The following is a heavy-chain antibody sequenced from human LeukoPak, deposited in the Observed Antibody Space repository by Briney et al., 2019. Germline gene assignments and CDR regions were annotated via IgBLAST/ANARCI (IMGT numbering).Heavy chain of an antibody. V-gene: IGHV4-34*01. CDR3: ARNYYDSSGSDI. D-gene: IGHD3-22*01. CDR2: INHSGST. J-gene: IGHJ3*02. CDR1: GGSYSGYY. Sequence: SSETLSLTCAVYGGSYSGYYWSWIRQPPGKGLEWIGEINHSGSTNYNPSLKSRVTISVDTSKNQFSLKLSSVTAADTAVYYCARNYYDSSGSDIWGQGTMVTVSS.